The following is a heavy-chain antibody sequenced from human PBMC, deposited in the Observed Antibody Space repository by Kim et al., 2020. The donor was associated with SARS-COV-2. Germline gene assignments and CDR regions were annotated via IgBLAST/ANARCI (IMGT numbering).Heavy chain of an antibody. Sequence: SETLSLTCTVSGGSISSGGYYWSWIRQHPGKGLEWIGYIYYSGSTYYNPSLKSRATISVDTSKNQFSLKLSSVTAADTAVYYCARARAITIFGVVTQFDYWGQGTPVTVSS. D-gene: IGHD3-3*01. J-gene: IGHJ4*02. CDR1: GGSISSGGYY. CDR3: ARARAITIFGVVTQFDY. V-gene: IGHV4-31*03. CDR2: IYYSGST.